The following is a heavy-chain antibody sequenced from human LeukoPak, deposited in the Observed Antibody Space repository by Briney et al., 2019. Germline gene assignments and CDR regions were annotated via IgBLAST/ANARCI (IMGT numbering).Heavy chain of an antibody. J-gene: IGHJ5*02. Sequence: ASVKVSCKASGGTFSSYAISWVRQAPGQGLEWMGWINPNSGGTTYAQKFQGRVTMTRDTSISTAYVELNSLTSDDTAVYFCAREVFELWLDTNWFDPWGQGTLVTVSS. CDR3: AREVFELWLDTNWFDP. D-gene: IGHD6-19*01. CDR2: INPNSGGT. V-gene: IGHV1-2*02. CDR1: GGTFSSYA.